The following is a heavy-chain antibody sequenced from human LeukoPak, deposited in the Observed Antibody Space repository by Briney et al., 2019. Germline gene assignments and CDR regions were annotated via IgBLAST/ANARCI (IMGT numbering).Heavy chain of an antibody. CDR3: ARDLYPTHYGSGSYFDY. J-gene: IGHJ4*02. V-gene: IGHV1-18*01. CDR2: ISGYNGNT. D-gene: IGHD3-10*01. Sequence: ASVKVSCKASGYTFTSYGISWVRQAPGQGLEWMGWISGYNGNTNYAQKLQGRVTMTTDTSTSTAYMELRSLRSDDTAVYYCARDLYPTHYGSGSYFDYWGQGTLVTVSS. CDR1: GYTFTSYG.